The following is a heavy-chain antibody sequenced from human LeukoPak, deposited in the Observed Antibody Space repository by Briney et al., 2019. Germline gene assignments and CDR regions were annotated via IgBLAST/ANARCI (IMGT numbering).Heavy chain of an antibody. D-gene: IGHD6-19*01. CDR1: GFTFSSYA. Sequence: PGGSLRLSCAASGFTFSSYAMHWVRQAPGRGLEWVAVISYDGKNKYYADSLKGRFTISRDNSKNTLDLQMSSLRAEDTAVYYCARDRGQWLRTLDYWGQGTLVTVSS. CDR3: ARDRGQWLRTLDY. CDR2: ISYDGKNK. J-gene: IGHJ4*02. V-gene: IGHV3-30*04.